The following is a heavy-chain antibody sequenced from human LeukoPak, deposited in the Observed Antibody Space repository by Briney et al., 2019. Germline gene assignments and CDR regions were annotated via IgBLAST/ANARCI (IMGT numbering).Heavy chain of an antibody. CDR1: GFTFSSYS. J-gene: IGHJ3*02. Sequence: PGESLRLSCAASGFTFSSYSMNWVRQAPGKGLEWVSSISGNSSYINYADSVKGRFTISRDNAQNSLFLQLNSLRAEDTAVYYCARDPYSSGWYKDAFDIWGQGTMVTVSS. V-gene: IGHV3-21*01. CDR2: ISGNSSYI. D-gene: IGHD6-19*01. CDR3: ARDPYSSGWYKDAFDI.